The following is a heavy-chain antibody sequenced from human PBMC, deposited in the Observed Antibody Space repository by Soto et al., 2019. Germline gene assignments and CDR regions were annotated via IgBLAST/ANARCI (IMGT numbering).Heavy chain of an antibody. CDR2: ISSSSSTI. J-gene: IGHJ4*02. CDR1: GFSISAYS. Sequence: EVQLVESGGGLVQPGGSLRLSGTASGFSISAYSRNWVRQAPGKGREWIAYISSSSSTIYYADSVKGRFTISRDNAKDSLSLQMNSLSDEDTAVYYCARVYGYSSGWCGADYWGPGTLVTVSS. V-gene: IGHV3-48*02. D-gene: IGHD6-19*01. CDR3: ARVYGYSSGWCGADY.